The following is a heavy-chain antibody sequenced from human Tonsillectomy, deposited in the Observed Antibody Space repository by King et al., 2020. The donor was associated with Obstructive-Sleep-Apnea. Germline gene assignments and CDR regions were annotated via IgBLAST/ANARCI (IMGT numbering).Heavy chain of an antibody. D-gene: IGHD6-13*01. Sequence: LQLQESGPGLVKPSETLSLTCTVSGDSISSSSYYWGWIRQPPGKGLEWIANIYYSGRTYYNPSLKSRVTISVDTSKNQFSLKLSSVTAADTAVYYCARERAAGANWFDPWGQGTLVTGSS. CDR1: GDSISSSSYY. CDR3: ARERAAGANWFDP. CDR2: IYYSGRT. J-gene: IGHJ5*02. V-gene: IGHV4-39*07.